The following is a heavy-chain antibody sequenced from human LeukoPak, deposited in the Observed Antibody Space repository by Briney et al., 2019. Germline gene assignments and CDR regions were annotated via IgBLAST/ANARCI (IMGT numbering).Heavy chain of an antibody. J-gene: IGHJ4*02. CDR3: AKALNSQGGSYYYSVTVDY. V-gene: IGHV3-23*01. CDR2: ISGSGGSA. CDR1: GFTFSSYG. D-gene: IGHD3-10*01. Sequence: GGSLRLSCAASGFTFSSYGMHWVRQAPGKGLEWVSGISGSGGSAYYADSVKGRFTISRDNSKNTLYLQMNSLRAEDTAVYYCAKALNSQGGSYYYSVTVDYWGQGTLVTVSS.